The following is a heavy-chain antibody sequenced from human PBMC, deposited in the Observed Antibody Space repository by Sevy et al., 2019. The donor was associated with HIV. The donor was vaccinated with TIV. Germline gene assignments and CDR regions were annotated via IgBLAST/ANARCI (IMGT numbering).Heavy chain of an antibody. CDR2: IRYDGTNK. CDR1: GFTFSSYG. CDR3: AKGYCTGVNCYSDFDY. J-gene: IGHJ4*02. V-gene: IGHV3-30*02. D-gene: IGHD2-15*01. Sequence: GGSLRLSCAASGFTFSSYGMHWVRQAPGKGLEWVAFIRYDGTNKYYADSVRGRFTISRDNSKNSLYLQMNSLRAEDTAVYYCAKGYCTGVNCYSDFDYWGQGTLVTVSS.